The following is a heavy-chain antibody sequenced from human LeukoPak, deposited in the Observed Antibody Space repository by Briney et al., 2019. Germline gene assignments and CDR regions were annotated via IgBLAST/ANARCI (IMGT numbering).Heavy chain of an antibody. Sequence: SETLSLTCAVYGGSFSGYYWSWIRQPPGKGLEWIGEINHSGSTNYNPSLKSRVTISVDTSKNQFSLTPSSVTAADTAVYYCARGRRYCSSTSCYHPYYYMDVWGKGTTVTVSS. D-gene: IGHD2-2*01. J-gene: IGHJ6*03. V-gene: IGHV4-34*01. CDR2: INHSGST. CDR3: ARGRRYCSSTSCYHPYYYMDV. CDR1: GGSFSGYY.